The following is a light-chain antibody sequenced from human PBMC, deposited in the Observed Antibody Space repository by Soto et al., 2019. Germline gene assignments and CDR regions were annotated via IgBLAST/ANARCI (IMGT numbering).Light chain of an antibody. V-gene: IGLV6-57*01. CDR3: QTYDSSSWV. CDR2: EDN. CDR1: SGSIASNY. Sequence: NFMLTQPHSVSASPGKTVTISCTRSSGSIASNYVQWYQQRPGSSPTTVIYEDNQRPSGVPDRFSGSIDSSSNSASLTISGLKNEDEANYYCQTYDSSSWVLGGGTKLTVL. J-gene: IGLJ3*02.